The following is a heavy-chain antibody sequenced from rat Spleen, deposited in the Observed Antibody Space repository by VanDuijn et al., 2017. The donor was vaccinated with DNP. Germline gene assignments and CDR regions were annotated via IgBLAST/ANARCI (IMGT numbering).Heavy chain of an antibody. CDR3: VRELGAGAY. D-gene: IGHD5-1*01. CDR2: ISYDGGST. Sequence: EVQLVESGGGLVQPGRSLKLSCAASGFTFSDYYMAWVRQAPTKGLEWVASISYDGGSTYYRDSVKGRFTVSRDNAKSTLYLQMDSLRSDDTATYYCVRELGAGAYWGQGTLVTVSS. J-gene: IGHJ3*01. CDR1: GFTFSDYY. V-gene: IGHV5-20*01.